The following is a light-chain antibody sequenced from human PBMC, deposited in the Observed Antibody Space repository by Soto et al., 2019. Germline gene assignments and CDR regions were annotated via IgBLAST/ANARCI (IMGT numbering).Light chain of an antibody. CDR2: DTE. CDR1: TFDIGKNY. CDR3: GTWDRSLTYYL. J-gene: IGLJ1*01. V-gene: IGLV1-51*01. Sequence: QSVLTHPPSVSSAPGHKVIISCSGSTFDIGKNYVSWYQHLPGTAPKLIIYDTEKRIAGVPDRFSASKSGTSATLAISGLQTGDEANYFCGTWDRSLTYYLFGTGTKVTVL.